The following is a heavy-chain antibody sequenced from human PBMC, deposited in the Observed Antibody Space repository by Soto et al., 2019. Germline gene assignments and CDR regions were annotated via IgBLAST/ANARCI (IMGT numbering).Heavy chain of an antibody. V-gene: IGHV1-2*02. CDR3: ARDDAFDI. CDR2: INPNGGGT. J-gene: IGHJ3*02. CDR1: GYTFTGYY. Sequence: ASVGVSCKXSGYTFTGYYIHWVRQAPGQGLEWMGWINPNGGGTNYAQKFQGRVSMTRDTSISTAFMDLSRLISDDTAIYYCARDDAFDIWGQGTLVTVSS.